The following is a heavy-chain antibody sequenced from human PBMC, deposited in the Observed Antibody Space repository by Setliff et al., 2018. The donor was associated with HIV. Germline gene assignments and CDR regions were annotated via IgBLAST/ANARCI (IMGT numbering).Heavy chain of an antibody. D-gene: IGHD6-13*01. V-gene: IGHV3-30*19. J-gene: IGHJ4*02. Sequence: GESLKISCAASGFTFSNYAMHWVRQAPGKGLGWVAVILSDGSDKYYTDSVKGRFTISRDNSKRTLYLQMNSLRDEDTAVYYCAREGGSSDSLDYWGQGALVTVSS. CDR1: GFTFSNYA. CDR3: AREGGSSDSLDY. CDR2: ILSDGSDK.